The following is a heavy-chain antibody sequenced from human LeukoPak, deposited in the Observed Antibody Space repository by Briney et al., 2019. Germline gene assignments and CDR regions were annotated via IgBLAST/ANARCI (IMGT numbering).Heavy chain of an antibody. CDR2: INPNSGGT. D-gene: IGHD2-2*01. J-gene: IGHJ3*02. CDR1: GYTFTGYY. CDR3: AVGSYCSSTSCYAHSSSWSDAFDI. Sequence: ASVKVSCKASGYTFTGYYMHWVRQAPGQGLEWMGWINPNSGGTNYAQKFQGRVTMTRDTSISTAYMELSSLRSEDTAVYYCAVGSYCSSTSCYAHSSSWSDAFDIWGQGTMVTVSS. V-gene: IGHV1-2*02.